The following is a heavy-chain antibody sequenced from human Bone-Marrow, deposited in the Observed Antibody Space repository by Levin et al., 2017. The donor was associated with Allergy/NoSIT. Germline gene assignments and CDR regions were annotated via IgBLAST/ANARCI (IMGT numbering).Heavy chain of an antibody. CDR3: ARDVGGYDFYYYYGMDV. CDR1: GGTFSSYA. CDR2: IIPIFGTA. D-gene: IGHD5-12*01. Sequence: SVKVSCKASGGTFSSYAISWVRQAPGQGLEWMGGIIPIFGTANYAQKFQGRVTITADESTSTAYMELSSLRSEDTAVYYCARDVGGYDFYYYYGMDVWGQGTTVTVSS. J-gene: IGHJ6*02. V-gene: IGHV1-69*13.